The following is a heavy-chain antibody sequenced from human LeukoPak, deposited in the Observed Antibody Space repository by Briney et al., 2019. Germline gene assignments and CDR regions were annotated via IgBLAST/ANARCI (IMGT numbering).Heavy chain of an antibody. Sequence: PPGGSLRLSCAASGFTFSSYAMSWVRQAPGKGLEWVSAISGSGGSTYYADSVKGRFTISRDNSKNTLYLQMNSLRAEDTAVYYCAKASATIVVVSKHFDYWGQGTLVTVSS. CDR2: ISGSGGST. CDR3: AKASATIVVVSKHFDY. D-gene: IGHD3-22*01. V-gene: IGHV3-23*01. CDR1: GFTFSSYA. J-gene: IGHJ4*02.